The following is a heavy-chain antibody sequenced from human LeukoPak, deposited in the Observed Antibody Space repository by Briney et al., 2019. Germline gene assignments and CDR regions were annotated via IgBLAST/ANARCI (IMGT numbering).Heavy chain of an antibody. Sequence: ASVKVSCKSSGGTFSIYAVSCGPQAPGQGLECMGRIIPIFGIANYAQNFQGRDTITADKSTTKPHMQLSSLRSEDTAAYYCARDHPGQRFLDWFGNLLYSYYGPDVWGQGTTVTVSS. V-gene: IGHV1-69*04. CDR3: ARDHPGQRFLDWFGNLLYSYYGPDV. D-gene: IGHD3/OR15-3a*01. CDR2: IIPIFGIA. CDR1: GGTFSIYA. J-gene: IGHJ6*02.